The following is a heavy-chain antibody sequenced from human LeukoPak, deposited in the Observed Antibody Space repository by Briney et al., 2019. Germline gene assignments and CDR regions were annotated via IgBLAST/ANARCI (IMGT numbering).Heavy chain of an antibody. CDR3: ARAVGSAVAALWVAFDI. V-gene: IGHV1-69*05. J-gene: IGHJ3*02. CDR2: IIPIFGTA. D-gene: IGHD2-15*01. CDR1: GGTFSSYA. Sequence: ASVKVSCKASGGTFSSYAISWVRQAPGQGLEWMGGIIPIFGTANYAQKFQGRVTITTDESTSTAYMELSSLRSEDTAVYYCARAVGSAVAALWVAFDIWGQGTMVTVSS.